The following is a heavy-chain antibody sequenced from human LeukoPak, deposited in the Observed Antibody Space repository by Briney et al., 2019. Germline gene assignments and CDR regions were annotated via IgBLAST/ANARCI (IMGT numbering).Heavy chain of an antibody. J-gene: IGHJ6*03. CDR2: IWYGGKHQ. CDR3: AKGPTQVLRFLRDGKTYYMDV. CDR1: GFTFSNYG. D-gene: IGHD3-3*01. Sequence: GRSLRLSCAASGFTFSNYGMHWVRQAPGRGLECVAVIWYGGKHQYYADSVKGRFNISGDNPKNMLYLQMNSLRVEDTAVYYCAKGPTQVLRFLRDGKTYYMDVWGKGTSVLVSS. V-gene: IGHV3-33*06.